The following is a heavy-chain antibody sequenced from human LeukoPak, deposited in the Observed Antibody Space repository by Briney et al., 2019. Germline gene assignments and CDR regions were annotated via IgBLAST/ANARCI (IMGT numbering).Heavy chain of an antibody. J-gene: IGHJ5*02. CDR1: GFIFSSHS. CDR3: AREGPLDH. CDR2: INGDGTKT. Sequence: PGGSQRLSCAPSGFIFSSHSMHWVRHAPGKGLEWVSRINGDGTKTNYADSVKGRFVVSRDNARNTLFLQMNSLRDEVTAVYYCAREGPLDHWGQGTLVTVSS. V-gene: IGHV3-74*01.